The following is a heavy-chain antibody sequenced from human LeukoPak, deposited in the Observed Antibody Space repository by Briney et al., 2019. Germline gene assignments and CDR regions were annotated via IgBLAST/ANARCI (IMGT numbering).Heavy chain of an antibody. V-gene: IGHV4-34*01. Sequence: SETLSFTCAVYGGSFSGYYWSWIRQPPGKGLEWIGEINHSGSTNYNPSLKSRVTISVDTSKNQFSLKLSSVTAADTAVYYCARGVFYSYWGQGTLVTVSS. J-gene: IGHJ4*02. D-gene: IGHD4-11*01. CDR1: GGSFSGYY. CDR2: INHSGST. CDR3: ARGVFYSY.